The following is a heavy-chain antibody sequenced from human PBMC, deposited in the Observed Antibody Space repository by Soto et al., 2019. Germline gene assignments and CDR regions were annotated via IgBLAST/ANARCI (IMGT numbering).Heavy chain of an antibody. CDR3: PSDRPGPQHFFAY. J-gene: IGHJ4*02. V-gene: IGHV3-74*01. Sequence: QPGGSLRLSCAASGFTFSSDWMHWVRQAPGKGLVWVSRINTDGIDTSYADSVKGRFTISRDNAKNTLYLQMNSLRAADTAVYYCPSDRPGPQHFFAYWGQGNLVIASS. D-gene: IGHD6-6*01. CDR2: INTDGIDT. CDR1: GFTFSSDW.